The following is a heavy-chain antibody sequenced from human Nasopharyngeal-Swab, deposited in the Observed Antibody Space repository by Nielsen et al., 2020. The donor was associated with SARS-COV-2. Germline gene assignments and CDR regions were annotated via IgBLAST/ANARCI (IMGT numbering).Heavy chain of an antibody. CDR2: ISSSGSTI. D-gene: IGHD5/OR15-5a*01. V-gene: IGHV3-48*03. J-gene: IGHJ2*01. CDR1: GFTFSSYE. CDR3: ARDGNLRTVRYFDL. Sequence: GESLKISCAASGFTFSSYEMNWVRQAPGKGLEWVSYISSSGSTIYYADSVKGRFTISRDNAKNSLYLQMNGLRAEDTAVYYCARDGNLRTVRYFDLWGRGSLVTVSS.